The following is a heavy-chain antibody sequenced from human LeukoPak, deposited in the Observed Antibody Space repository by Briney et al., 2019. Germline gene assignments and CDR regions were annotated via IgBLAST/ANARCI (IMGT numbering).Heavy chain of an antibody. CDR2: IYYNGNA. D-gene: IGHD6-13*01. CDR1: GGSIANYY. Sequence: SETLSLTCTVSGGSIANYYWSWIRQPPGKGLEWIAYIYYNGNADYNPSLKSRVTISVDMSKNQFSLKLSSVTAADTAMYYCARVARAAGLDSWGQGTPVTVSS. V-gene: IGHV4-59*01. J-gene: IGHJ4*02. CDR3: ARVARAAGLDS.